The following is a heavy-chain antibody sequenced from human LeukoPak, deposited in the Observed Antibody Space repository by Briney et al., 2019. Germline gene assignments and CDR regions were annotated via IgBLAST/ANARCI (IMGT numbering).Heavy chain of an antibody. CDR3: VRGPYGSGISNWFDP. CDR1: GGSFSGCY. D-gene: IGHD3-10*01. CDR2: INHSGST. Sequence: SETLSLTCAVYGGSFSGCYWSWIRQPPGKGLEWIGEINHSGSTNYNPSLKSRVTISVDTSKNQFSLKLTSVTAADTAVYYCVRGPYGSGISNWFDPWGQGTLVIVSS. V-gene: IGHV4-34*01. J-gene: IGHJ5*02.